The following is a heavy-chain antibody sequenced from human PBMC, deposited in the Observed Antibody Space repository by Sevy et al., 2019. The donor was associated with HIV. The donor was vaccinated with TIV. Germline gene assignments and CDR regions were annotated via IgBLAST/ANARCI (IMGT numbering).Heavy chain of an antibody. J-gene: IGHJ6*02. Sequence: GFLRLPCSASRFTFWRYWMNWVRQAPGKGLEGVANINPDGSEKYHLDSVKGRFTIPRDNAKNSLYLQMNSLRAEDSSVYFCARVSSIYYDRGYFYAMDVWGQGTTVTVSS. V-gene: IGHV3-7*01. CDR2: INPDGSEK. CDR3: ARVSSIYYDRGYFYAMDV. CDR1: RFTFWRYW. D-gene: IGHD3-22*01.